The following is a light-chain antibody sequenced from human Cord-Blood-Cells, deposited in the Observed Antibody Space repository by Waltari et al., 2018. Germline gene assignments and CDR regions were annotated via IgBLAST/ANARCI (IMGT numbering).Light chain of an antibody. V-gene: IGLV1-44*01. CDR3: AAWDDSLNGWV. Sequence: QSVLTQPPPASGTPGQRLTTPCSRSSSTIASNTVNWYHQPPGTAPKLPIYRNNQLPSGVPDRFSGSKSGTSASLAISGLQAEDEADYYCAAWDDSLNGWVFGGGTKLTVL. CDR2: RNN. J-gene: IGLJ3*02. CDR1: SSTIASNT.